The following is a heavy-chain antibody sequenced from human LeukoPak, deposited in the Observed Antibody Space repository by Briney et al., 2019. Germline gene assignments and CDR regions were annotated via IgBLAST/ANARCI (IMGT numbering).Heavy chain of an antibody. CDR3: ARLGDSGSYSPGGADGMDV. CDR1: GFPFSSYG. Sequence: GRSLRLSCAASGFPFSSYGMHWVRQAPGKGLEWVAVISYDGSNKYFVDSVKGRFTISRDNSKNTLYLQMDSLRAEDTALYYCARLGDSGSYSPGGADGMDVWGQGTTVTVSS. V-gene: IGHV3-30*03. CDR2: ISYDGSNK. J-gene: IGHJ6*02. D-gene: IGHD1-26*01.